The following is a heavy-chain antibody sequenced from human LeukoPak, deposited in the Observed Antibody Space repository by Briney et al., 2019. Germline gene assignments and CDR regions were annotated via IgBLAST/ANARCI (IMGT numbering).Heavy chain of an antibody. CDR1: GFTFSSYA. Sequence: GGSLRLSCAASGFTFSSYAMTWVRQAPGKGLEWVAVIWYDGSNKYYADSVKGRFTISRDNSKNTLYLQMNSLRAEDTAVYYCARDNSGSYDYWGQGTLVTVSS. CDR3: ARDNSGSYDY. V-gene: IGHV3-33*08. CDR2: IWYDGSNK. J-gene: IGHJ4*02. D-gene: IGHD1-26*01.